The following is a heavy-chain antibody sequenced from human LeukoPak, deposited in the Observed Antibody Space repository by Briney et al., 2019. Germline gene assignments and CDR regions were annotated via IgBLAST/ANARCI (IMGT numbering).Heavy chain of an antibody. CDR3: ASVYSSGWSLDY. CDR2: IIHSGST. D-gene: IGHD6-19*01. V-gene: IGHV4-34*12. CDR1: GGSFSGYY. Sequence: SETLSLTCAVYGGSFSGYYWNWIRQPPGKGLEWIGEIIHSGSTSYNPSLKSRVTISVDKSKNQFSLKLSSVTAADTAVYYCASVYSSGWSLDYWGQGTLVTVSS. J-gene: IGHJ4*02.